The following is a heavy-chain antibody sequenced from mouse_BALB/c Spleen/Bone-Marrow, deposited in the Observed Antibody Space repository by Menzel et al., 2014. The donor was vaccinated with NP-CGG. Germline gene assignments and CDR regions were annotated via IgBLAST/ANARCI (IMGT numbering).Heavy chain of an antibody. CDR1: GYTFISYW. CDR3: AGGRGYFDY. D-gene: IGHD3-3*01. Sequence: VQLQQSGAELVKPGASVKLSCKASGYTFISYWMHWVKQRPGQGLEWIGEINPSNGRTNYNEKFKSKATLTVDKSSSTAYMQLNSLTSEDSAVHYCAGGRGYFDYWGQGTTLTVSS. CDR2: INPSNGRT. J-gene: IGHJ2*01. V-gene: IGHV1S81*02.